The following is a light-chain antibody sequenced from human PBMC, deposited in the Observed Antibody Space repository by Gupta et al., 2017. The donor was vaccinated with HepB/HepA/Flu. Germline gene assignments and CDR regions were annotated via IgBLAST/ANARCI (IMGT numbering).Light chain of an antibody. CDR1: QSISSY. CDR3: QRSDGTPYT. J-gene: IGKJ2*01. CDR2: AAS. V-gene: IGKV1-39*01. Sequence: IQMTQSPSSLSASVGDRVTITCRASQSISSYLHWYQQKPGKAPKLLIYAASILQSGVPSRFTASESGTDFTLTISSLQPEDFATYYSQRSDGTPYTFGQGTKVEIK.